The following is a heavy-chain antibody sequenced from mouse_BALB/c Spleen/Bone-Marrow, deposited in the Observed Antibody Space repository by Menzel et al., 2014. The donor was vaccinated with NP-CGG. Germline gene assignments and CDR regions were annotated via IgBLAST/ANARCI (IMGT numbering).Heavy chain of an antibody. CDR2: IHPYNGDT. CDR3: GRHGYDAMDF. V-gene: IGHV1-37*01. J-gene: IGHJ4*01. Sequence: EVQLVESGPELVKPGASVKLSCRASGFSFTDYFINWVKQSHGKSLEWIGRIHPYNGDTFYNQKFKVKATLTVGKSSNTARMELLSLTSEDSAVYYCGRHGYDAMDFWGQGTSVTVSS. CDR1: GFSFTDYF.